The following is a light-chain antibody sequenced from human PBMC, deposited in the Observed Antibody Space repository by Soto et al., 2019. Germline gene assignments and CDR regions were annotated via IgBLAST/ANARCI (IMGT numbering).Light chain of an antibody. CDR3: QQYGVSPLT. J-gene: IGKJ3*01. V-gene: IGKV1-39*01. Sequence: DIQMTQSPSSLSASVGDRVTITCRASQSISSYLNWYQQKPGKAPKLLIYAASSLQSGVPSRFSGSGSGTDFTLTISRLELEDSAVYYCQQYGVSPLTFGPGTKVEIK. CDR1: QSISSY. CDR2: AAS.